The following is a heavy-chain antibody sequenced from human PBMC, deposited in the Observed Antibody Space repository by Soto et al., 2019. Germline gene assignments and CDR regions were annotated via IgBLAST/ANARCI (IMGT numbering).Heavy chain of an antibody. CDR1: GGSFSGYY. J-gene: IGHJ5*02. CDR3: ARGFLAVGATMMSGWFDP. Sequence: QVQLQQWGAGLLKPSETLSLTCAVYGGSFSGYYWSWIRQPPGKGLEWIGEINHSGSTNYNPSLKSRVTISVDTSKNQFSRKLSSVTAADTAVYYCARGFLAVGATMMSGWFDPWGQGTLVTVSS. D-gene: IGHD1-26*01. V-gene: IGHV4-34*01. CDR2: INHSGST.